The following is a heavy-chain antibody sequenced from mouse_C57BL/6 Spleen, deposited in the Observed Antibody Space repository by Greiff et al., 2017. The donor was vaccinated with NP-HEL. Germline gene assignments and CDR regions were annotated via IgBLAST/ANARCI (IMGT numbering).Heavy chain of an antibody. CDR1: GFTFSDYG. CDR2: ISSGSSTI. CDR3: ARPGYYGSSYWYFDV. J-gene: IGHJ1*03. D-gene: IGHD1-1*01. Sequence: EVKLMESGGGLVKPGGSLKLSCAASGFTFSDYGMHWVRQAPEKGLEWVAYISSGSSTIYYADTVKGRFTISRDNAKNTLFLQMPSLRSEDTAMYYGARPGYYGSSYWYFDVWGTGTTVTVSS. V-gene: IGHV5-17*01.